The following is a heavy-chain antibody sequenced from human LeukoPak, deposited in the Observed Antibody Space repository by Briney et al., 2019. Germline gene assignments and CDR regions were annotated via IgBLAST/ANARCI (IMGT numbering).Heavy chain of an antibody. V-gene: IGHV4-34*01. CDR1: GGSFSVYY. CDR3: ARPGGLRPY. Sequence: SETLSLTCAVYGGSFSVYYRSWIRQPPGKGLEWIGEINHSGSTNYNPSLKSRVTISVDTSKNQFSLKLSSVTAADTAVYYCARPGGLRPYWGQGTLVTVSS. CDR2: INHSGST. J-gene: IGHJ4*02. D-gene: IGHD3-16*01.